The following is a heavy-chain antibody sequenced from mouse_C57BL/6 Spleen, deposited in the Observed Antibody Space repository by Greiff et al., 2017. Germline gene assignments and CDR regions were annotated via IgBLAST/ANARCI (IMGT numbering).Heavy chain of an antibody. J-gene: IGHJ4*01. CDR3: AREGGNYYGSSYERGAMDY. Sequence: VQLQQPGAELVKPGASVKMSCKASGYTFTSYWITWVKQRPGQGLEWIGDIYPGSGSTNYNEKFKSKATLTVDTSSSTAYMQLSSLTSEDSAVYYCAREGGNYYGSSYERGAMDYWGQGTSVTVSS. V-gene: IGHV1-55*01. CDR1: GYTFTSYW. CDR2: IYPGSGST. D-gene: IGHD1-1*01.